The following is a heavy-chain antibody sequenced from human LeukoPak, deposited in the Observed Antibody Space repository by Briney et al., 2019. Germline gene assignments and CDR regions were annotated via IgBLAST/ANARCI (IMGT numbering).Heavy chain of an antibody. CDR1: GYSISSGYY. CDR2: IYHSGST. D-gene: IGHD2-21*01. J-gene: IGHJ5*02. V-gene: IGHV4-38-2*02. Sequence: KPSETLSLTCAVSGYSISSGYYWGWIRQPPGKGLEWIGSIYHSGSTYYNPSLKSRVTISVDTSKNQFSLKLSSVTAADTAVYYCARDTVPLEYCGGDCSNNWFDPWGQGTLVTVSS. CDR3: ARDTVPLEYCGGDCSNNWFDP.